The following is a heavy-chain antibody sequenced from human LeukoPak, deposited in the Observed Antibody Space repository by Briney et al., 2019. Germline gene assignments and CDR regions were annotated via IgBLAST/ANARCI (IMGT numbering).Heavy chain of an antibody. V-gene: IGHV1-18*01. CDR3: ARDSGYDFVSYYYYYGMDV. CDR1: GYTFTGYG. J-gene: IGHJ6*02. D-gene: IGHD5-12*01. CDR2: ISAYNGNT. Sequence: GASVKVSCKASGYTFTGYGISWVRQAPGQGLEWMGWISAYNGNTNYAQKLQGRVTMTTDTSTSTAYMELRSLRSDDTAVYYCARDSGYDFVSYYYYYGMDVWGQGTTVTVSS.